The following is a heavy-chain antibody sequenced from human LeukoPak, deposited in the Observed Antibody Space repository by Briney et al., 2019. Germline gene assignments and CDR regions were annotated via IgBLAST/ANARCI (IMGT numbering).Heavy chain of an antibody. D-gene: IGHD4-11*01. CDR3: ARLMTTPHY. CDR2: IIPMLGIA. Sequence: SVKVSCKASGGTLRSHAISWVRQAPGQGLEWMGGIIPMLGIANNAQKFQGRVTITTDESTSTAYMELSSLRSEDTAVYYCARLMTTPHYWGQGTLVTVSS. J-gene: IGHJ4*02. CDR1: GGTLRSHA. V-gene: IGHV1-69*10.